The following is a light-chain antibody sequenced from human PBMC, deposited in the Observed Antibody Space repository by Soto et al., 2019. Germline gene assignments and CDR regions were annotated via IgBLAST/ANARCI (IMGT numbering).Light chain of an antibody. J-gene: IGKJ1*01. V-gene: IGKV1-5*03. Sequence: DIQMTQSPSTLSASVGDRVTITCRAGQNINSWLAWYQQKPGNAPKLLIYEASNLQSGVTSRFSGSGSGTEFSLTITSLQPNDSATYYCQQYNTYSGTFGQGTKVEIK. CDR3: QQYNTYSGT. CDR1: QNINSW. CDR2: EAS.